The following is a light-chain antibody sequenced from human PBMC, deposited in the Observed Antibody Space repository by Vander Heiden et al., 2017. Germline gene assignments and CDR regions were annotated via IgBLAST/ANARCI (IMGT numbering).Light chain of an antibody. Sequence: NVFTQSPGTLSFTPGQRATLSCRASQSLSRNFLAWYQQKPGQSPRLLIYGASNSAAGTPDRFSGSGSGTAFTLTISRLEPEDFAVYFCQQYDKLPLTFGGGTKVDLK. V-gene: IGKV3-20*01. CDR2: GAS. CDR1: QSLSRNF. J-gene: IGKJ4*01. CDR3: QQYDKLPLT.